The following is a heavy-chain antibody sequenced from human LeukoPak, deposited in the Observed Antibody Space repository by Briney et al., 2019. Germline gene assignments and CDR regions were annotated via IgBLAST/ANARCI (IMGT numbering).Heavy chain of an antibody. CDR3: ARNLLPAAGAPYYYGMDV. CDR2: IIPILGIA. CDR1: GGTFSSYA. J-gene: IGHJ6*02. D-gene: IGHD6-13*01. V-gene: IGHV1-69*04. Sequence: ASVKVSCKASGGTFSSYAISWVRQAPGQGLEWMGRIIPILGIANYAQKFQGRVTITADKSTSTAYMELSSLRSEDTAVYYCARNLLPAAGAPYYYGMDVWGQGTTVTVSS.